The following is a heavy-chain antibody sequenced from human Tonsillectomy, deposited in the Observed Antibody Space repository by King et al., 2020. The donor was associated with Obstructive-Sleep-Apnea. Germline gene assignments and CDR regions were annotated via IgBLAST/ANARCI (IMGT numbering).Heavy chain of an antibody. CDR3: GGEGIGARRGGFDP. J-gene: IGHJ5*02. Sequence: QLQESGPGLVKPSETLSLTCTVSGGSISSRSYYWGWIRQPPGKGLEWIGSIYYSGSTNYNPSLKSRVTISVDTSKNQISLKLSSVTAADTAMYYWGGEGIGARRGGFDPWGQGTLVTVSS. D-gene: IGHD6-6*01. V-gene: IGHV4-39*07. CDR1: GGSISSRSYY. CDR2: IYYSGST.